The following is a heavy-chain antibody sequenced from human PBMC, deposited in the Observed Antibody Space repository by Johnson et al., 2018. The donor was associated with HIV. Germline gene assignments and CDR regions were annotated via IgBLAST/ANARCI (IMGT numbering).Heavy chain of an antibody. D-gene: IGHD5-24*01. CDR1: GFTFSSYG. V-gene: IGHV3-30*02. J-gene: IGHJ3*02. Sequence: QVQLMESGGGVVQPGGSLRLSCAASGFTFSSYGMHWVRQAPGKGLEWVAFIHYDGSNKYDADSVKGRFTISRDNSKTTLYLQMSSLRVEDTAVYYCAKDWDRWLQPPGDAFDIWGQGTMVTVSS. CDR3: AKDWDRWLQPPGDAFDI. CDR2: IHYDGSNK.